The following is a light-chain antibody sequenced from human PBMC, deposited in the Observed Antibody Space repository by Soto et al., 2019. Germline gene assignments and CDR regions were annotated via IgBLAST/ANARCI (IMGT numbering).Light chain of an antibody. Sequence: EIVLTQSPATLALSPGEGATLSASASQSVSSYLAWYQQKPGQAPRLLIYDASNRATGIPARFSGSGSGTDFTLTISSLEPEDFAVYYCQQRSNWPPWTFGQGTKVDIK. CDR2: DAS. CDR1: QSVSSY. J-gene: IGKJ1*01. V-gene: IGKV3-11*01. CDR3: QQRSNWPPWT.